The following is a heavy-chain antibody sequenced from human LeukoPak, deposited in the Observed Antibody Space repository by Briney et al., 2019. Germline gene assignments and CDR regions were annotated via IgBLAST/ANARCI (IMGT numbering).Heavy chain of an antibody. CDR3: ARDDDTTGRYSRFDY. CDR2: MWSDGTKK. J-gene: IGHJ4*02. V-gene: IGHV3-33*08. CDR1: GFTFSNYA. Sequence: PGGSLRLSCAASGFTFSNYAMSWVRQAPGKGLEWVAVMWSDGTKKYYADSVKGRFTVSRDTSKHTLYLQMSSLRAEDTAVYFCARDDDTTGRYSRFDYWGQGTLVTVSS. D-gene: IGHD3-22*01.